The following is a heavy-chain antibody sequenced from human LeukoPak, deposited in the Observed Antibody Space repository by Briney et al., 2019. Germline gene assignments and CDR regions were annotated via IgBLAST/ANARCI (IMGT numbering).Heavy chain of an antibody. CDR2: ISLSSSTI. V-gene: IGHV3-48*02. CDR1: GFTLSGYS. J-gene: IGHJ6*02. D-gene: IGHD3-22*01. CDR3: ARYYYDSSAQGSYYYGMDV. Sequence: PGGSLRLSCAASGFTLSGYSMNWVRQAPGRGLEWVSYISLSSSTIYYADSVRGRFTISRDNAKNSLYLQMNSLRDEDTAVYYCARYYYDSSAQGSYYYGMDVWGQGTTVTVSS.